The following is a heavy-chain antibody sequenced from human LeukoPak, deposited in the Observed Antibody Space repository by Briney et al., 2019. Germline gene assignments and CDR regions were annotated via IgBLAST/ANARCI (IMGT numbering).Heavy chain of an antibody. J-gene: IGHJ4*02. V-gene: IGHV1-18*01. CDR1: GYTFTSYG. CDR3: ARDFPSTILANPPFDY. Sequence: ASVKVSCKASGYTFTSYGISWVRQAPRQGLEWMGWISAYNGNTNYAQKLQGRVTMTTDTSTSTAYMELRSLRSDDTAVYYCARDFPSTILANPPFDYWGQGTLVTVSS. D-gene: IGHD5/OR15-5a*01. CDR2: ISAYNGNT.